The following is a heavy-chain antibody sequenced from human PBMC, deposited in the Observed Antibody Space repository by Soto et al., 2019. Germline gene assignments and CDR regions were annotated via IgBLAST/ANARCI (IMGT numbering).Heavy chain of an antibody. CDR2: VKSDGSN. J-gene: IGHJ6*02. Sequence: PGGSLGLSCAASGFTFSTYWMHWVRQIPGKGLEWVSRVKSDGSNYYADPVRGRFTISRDNAWNTVYLQMNRLRAEDTALYFCARGLKNYYGMDVWGQGTTVTVSS. CDR1: GFTFSTYW. CDR3: ARGLKNYYGMDV. V-gene: IGHV3-74*01.